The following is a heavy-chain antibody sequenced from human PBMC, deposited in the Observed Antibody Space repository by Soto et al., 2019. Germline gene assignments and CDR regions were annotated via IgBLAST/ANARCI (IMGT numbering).Heavy chain of an antibody. CDR1: GYTFTGYY. CDR2: INPNSGGT. Sequence: ASVKVSCKASGYTFTGYYMHWVRQAPGQGLEWMGWINPNSGGTNYAQKIQGWVTMTRDTSISTAYMELSRLRSEDTAVYYCARGNDILTGYYKYNWFDPWGQGTLVTVSS. CDR3: ARGNDILTGYYKYNWFDP. J-gene: IGHJ5*02. V-gene: IGHV1-2*04. D-gene: IGHD3-9*01.